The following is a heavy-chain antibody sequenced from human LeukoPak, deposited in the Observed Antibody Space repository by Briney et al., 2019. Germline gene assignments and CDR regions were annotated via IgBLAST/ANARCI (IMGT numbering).Heavy chain of an antibody. J-gene: IGHJ4*02. CDR2: IKQDGSNI. CDR3: ARIYSSGFSGGDY. V-gene: IGHV3-7*03. Sequence: GGSLRLSCAASGSTFSAYWMTWVRQAPGKGLEWVANIKQDGSNIEYLDSVKGRFTISRDNAKNSLYLQMNSLRAEDTALYYCARIYSSGFSGGDYWGQGTLVTVSS. CDR1: GSTFSAYW. D-gene: IGHD6-19*01.